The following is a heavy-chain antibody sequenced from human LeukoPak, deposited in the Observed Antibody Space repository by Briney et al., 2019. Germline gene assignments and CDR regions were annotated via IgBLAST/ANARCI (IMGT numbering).Heavy chain of an antibody. CDR2: IYSGGST. CDR1: GFTVSSNY. J-gene: IGHJ4*02. V-gene: IGHV3-53*01. CDR3: ARILWFGELEQALDY. Sequence: GGSLRLSCAAPGFTVSSNYMSWVRQAPGKGLEWVSVIYSGGSTYYADSVKGRFTISRDNSKNTLYLQMNSLRAEDTAVYYCARILWFGELEQALDYWGQGTLVTVSS. D-gene: IGHD3-10*01.